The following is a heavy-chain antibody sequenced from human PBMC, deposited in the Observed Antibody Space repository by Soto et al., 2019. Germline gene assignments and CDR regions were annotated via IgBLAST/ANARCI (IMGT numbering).Heavy chain of an antibody. CDR2: MNPNSGNT. CDR3: ARERSLRFDP. CDR1: GYTFTSYD. V-gene: IGHV1-8*01. J-gene: IGHJ5*02. D-gene: IGHD3-10*01. Sequence: QVQLVQSGAEVKKPGASVKVSCKASGYTFTSYDINWVRQATGQGLEWMGGMNPNSGNTGYAQKFQGRVTMTRNTSITTAYMQPSRLRSEDTAVYYCARERSLRFDPWGQGTLVTVSS.